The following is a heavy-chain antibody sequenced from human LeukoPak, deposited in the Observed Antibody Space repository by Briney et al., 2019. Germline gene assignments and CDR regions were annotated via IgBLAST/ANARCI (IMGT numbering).Heavy chain of an antibody. D-gene: IGHD3-3*01. CDR3: AKGDYDFWSPLNWFDP. Sequence: PGESLRLSCAASGFSFTSYTINWVRQPPGRGLEWVSCISSTSKSIHYADSVKGRLTISRDNSKNTLYLQMNSLRAEDTAVYYCAKGDYDFWSPLNWFDPWGQGTLVTVSS. CDR1: GFSFTSYT. V-gene: IGHV3-21*04. CDR2: ISSTSKSI. J-gene: IGHJ5*02.